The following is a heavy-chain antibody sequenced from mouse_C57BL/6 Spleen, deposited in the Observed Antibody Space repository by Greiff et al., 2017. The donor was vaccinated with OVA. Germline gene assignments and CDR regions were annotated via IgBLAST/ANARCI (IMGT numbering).Heavy chain of an antibody. Sequence: VQLQQPGAELVMPGASVKLSCKASGYTFTSYWMHWVKQRPGQGLEWIGEIDPSDSYTNYNQKFKGKSTLTVDKSSSTAYMQLSSLTSEDSAVYYCARGFTTIGYFDYWGQGTTLTVSS. V-gene: IGHV1-69*01. CDR1: GYTFTSYW. CDR2: IDPSDSYT. D-gene: IGHD2-12*01. CDR3: ARGFTTIGYFDY. J-gene: IGHJ2*01.